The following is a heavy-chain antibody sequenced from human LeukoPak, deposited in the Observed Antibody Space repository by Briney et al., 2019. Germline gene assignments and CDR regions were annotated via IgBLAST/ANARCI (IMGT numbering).Heavy chain of an antibody. V-gene: IGHV3-74*01. CDR3: ARESTVGPIQTDALDI. Sequence: GGSLRLSXAASGFTFSTNWMHWVRQAPGKGLVWVSRINNEETAANYADSVQGRFTISRDNANNMLYLQMDSLRAEDTAVYYCARESTVGPIQTDALDIWGQGTMVTVSS. J-gene: IGHJ3*02. D-gene: IGHD1-26*01. CDR2: INNEETAA. CDR1: GFTFSTNW.